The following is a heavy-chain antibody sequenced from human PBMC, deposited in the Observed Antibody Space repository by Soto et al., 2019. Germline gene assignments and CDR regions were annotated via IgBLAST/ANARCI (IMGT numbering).Heavy chain of an antibody. D-gene: IGHD3-22*01. CDR1: GYTFTSYG. CDR2: ISAYNGNT. J-gene: IGHJ6*02. CDR3: AREVGRESSGYYSRFYYYYGMDV. Sequence: GASVKVSCKASGYTFTSYGISWVRQAPGQGLEWMGWISAYNGNTNYAQKLQGRVTMTTDTSTSTAYMELRSLRADDTAVYYCAREVGRESSGYYSRFYYYYGMDVWGQGTTVTSP. V-gene: IGHV1-18*01.